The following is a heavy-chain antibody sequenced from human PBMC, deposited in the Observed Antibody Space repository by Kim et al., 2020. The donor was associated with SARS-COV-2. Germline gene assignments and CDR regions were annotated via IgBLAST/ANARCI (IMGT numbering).Heavy chain of an antibody. CDR3: AKIGLAAAGGSLYYYYGMDV. J-gene: IGHJ6*02. CDR2: ISGSGGST. Sequence: GGSLRLSCAASGFTFSSYAMSWVRQAPGKGLEWVSAISGSGGSTYYADSVKGRFTISRDNSKNTLYLQMNSLRAEDTAVYYCAKIGLAAAGGSLYYYYGMDVWGQGTTVTVSS. CDR1: GFTFSSYA. D-gene: IGHD6-13*01. V-gene: IGHV3-23*01.